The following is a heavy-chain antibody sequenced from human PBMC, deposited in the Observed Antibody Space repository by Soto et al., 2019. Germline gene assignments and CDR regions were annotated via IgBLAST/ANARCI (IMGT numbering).Heavy chain of an antibody. V-gene: IGHV4-4*02. D-gene: IGHD6-13*01. CDR1: GGSISSNNW. CDR2: ISHSGST. J-gene: IGHJ3*02. Sequence: PSETLSLTCTVSGGSISSNNWWSWVRQPPGKGLEWIGEISHSGSTNYNPSLKSRVTISLDKSNNHFSLRLTSVTAADTAVYYCARSPTSSWYGGGAFDIWGQGTMVT. CDR3: ARSPTSSWYGGGAFDI.